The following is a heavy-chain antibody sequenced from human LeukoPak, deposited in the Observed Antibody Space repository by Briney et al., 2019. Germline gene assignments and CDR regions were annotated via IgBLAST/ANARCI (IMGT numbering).Heavy chain of an antibody. CDR2: ISSGSTYI. CDR3: AKDVDTAMGDY. D-gene: IGHD5-18*01. CDR1: GFTFSDYS. Sequence: PGGSLRLSCAASGFTFSDYSMNWVRQAPGKGLEWVSSISSGSTYIYYADSVKGRFTISRDNAKNSLYLQMNSLRAEDTAVYYCAKDVDTAMGDYWGQGTLVTVSS. J-gene: IGHJ4*02. V-gene: IGHV3-21*04.